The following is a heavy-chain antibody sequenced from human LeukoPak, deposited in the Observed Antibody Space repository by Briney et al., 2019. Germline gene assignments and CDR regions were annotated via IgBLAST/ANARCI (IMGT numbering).Heavy chain of an antibody. CDR1: GGSISSGSYY. CDR3: ATSSGRYHAFDI. J-gene: IGHJ3*02. Sequence: PSETLSLTCTVSGGSISSGSYYWSWIRQPAGKGLEWIGRIYTSGSTNYNPSLKSRVTISVDTSKNQFSLKLSSVTAADTAVYYCATSSGRYHAFDIWGQGTMVTVSS. V-gene: IGHV4-61*02. CDR2: IYTSGST. D-gene: IGHD3-16*02.